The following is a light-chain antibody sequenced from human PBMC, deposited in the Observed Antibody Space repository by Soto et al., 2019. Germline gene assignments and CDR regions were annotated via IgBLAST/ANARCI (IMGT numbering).Light chain of an antibody. J-gene: IGLJ2*01. CDR1: SSDVGSYNL. V-gene: IGLV2-23*01. Sequence: QSALTQPASVSGSPGQSITISCTGTSSDVGSYNLVSWYQQHPGKAPKLMIYEGSKLPSGVSNRFSGSKSGTTASLTISGLQADDEADYYCCSYAGSSSLDVVFGGGTKLTVL. CDR2: EGS. CDR3: CSYAGSSSLDVV.